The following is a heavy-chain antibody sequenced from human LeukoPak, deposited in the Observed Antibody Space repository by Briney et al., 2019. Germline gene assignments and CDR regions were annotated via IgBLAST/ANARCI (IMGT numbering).Heavy chain of an antibody. CDR1: GFTLSSYE. V-gene: IGHV3-23*01. Sequence: GGSLRLSCTVSGFTLSSYEMSWIRQAPGKGLEWVSSIDYSGGSSYYADSVKGRFTISRDDSKNTLYLQLNSLRAEDTAVYYCAKDSKVGFFDYWGQGTLVTVSS. CDR2: IDYSGGSS. CDR3: AKDSKVGFFDY. D-gene: IGHD1-26*01. J-gene: IGHJ4*02.